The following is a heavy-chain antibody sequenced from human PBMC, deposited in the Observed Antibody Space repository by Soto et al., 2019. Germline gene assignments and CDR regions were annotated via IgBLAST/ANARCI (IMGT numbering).Heavy chain of an antibody. D-gene: IGHD1-26*01. Sequence: QVQLQESGPGLVKPSETLSLTCTVSGGSISSYYWSWIRQPPGKGLEWIGFIYYSGSTNYNPSLKSRGNITVDTAKDQLSLKLSPVTAADPAGYYRAGPSPGGGWFDPRGQGTLGTVSS. J-gene: IGHJ5*02. V-gene: IGHV4-59*08. CDR1: GGSISSYY. CDR2: IYYSGST. CDR3: AGPSPGGGWFDP.